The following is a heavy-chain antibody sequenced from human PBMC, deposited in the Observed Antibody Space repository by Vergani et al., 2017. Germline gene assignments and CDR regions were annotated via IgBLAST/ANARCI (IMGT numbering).Heavy chain of an antibody. J-gene: IGHJ4*02. Sequence: QVQLQESGPGLVKPSQTLSLTCTVSGGSISSGDYYWSWIRQPPGKGLEWIGYIYYSGSTYYNPSLKSRATIPVDTTKNQFSLKLSPVTAVGTAVYYCATSYYWVCDSNVVVTSPYYFDYWGQGTLVTVSS. CDR2: IYYSGST. V-gene: IGHV4-30-4*01. CDR3: ATSYYWVCDSNVVVTSPYYFDY. D-gene: IGHD2-21*02. CDR1: GGSISSGDYY.